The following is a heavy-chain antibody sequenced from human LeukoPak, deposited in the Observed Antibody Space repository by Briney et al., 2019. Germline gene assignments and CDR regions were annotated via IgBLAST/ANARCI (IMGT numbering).Heavy chain of an antibody. D-gene: IGHD6-13*01. J-gene: IGHJ4*02. CDR2: ISAYNGNT. CDR3: ARGLKNIAAAGTSFDY. Sequence: ASVKVSCKASGYTFTSYYMHWVRQAPGQGLEWMGWISAYNGNTNYAQKLQGRVTMTTDTSTSTAYMELRSLRSDDTAVYYCARGLKNIAAAGTSFDYWGQGTLVTVSS. V-gene: IGHV1-18*04. CDR1: GYTFTSYY.